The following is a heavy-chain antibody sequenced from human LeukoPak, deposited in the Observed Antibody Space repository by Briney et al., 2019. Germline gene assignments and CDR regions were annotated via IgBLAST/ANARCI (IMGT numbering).Heavy chain of an antibody. CDR1: GFTFSSYA. Sequence: GGSLRLSCAASGFTFSSYAMMWLRQAPGKGLEWVSAISGAGGTTLYADSVKGRFSISRDNAKNSLFLQMNSLRVEDTAIYYCATYSNLNGREFQHWGQGTLVSVSS. J-gene: IGHJ1*01. V-gene: IGHV3-23*01. D-gene: IGHD2-8*01. CDR3: ATYSNLNGREFQH. CDR2: ISGAGGTT.